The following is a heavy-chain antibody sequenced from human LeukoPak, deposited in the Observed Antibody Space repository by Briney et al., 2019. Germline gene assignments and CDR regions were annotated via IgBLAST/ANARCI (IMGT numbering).Heavy chain of an antibody. Sequence: SETLSLTCTVSGGSISSYYWSWIRQPAGKGLEWIGYIYYSGSTNYNPSLKSRVTISVDTSKNQFSLKLSSVTAADTAVYYCARSAFNYDFWSGYYTPFSDAFDIWGQGTMVTVSS. D-gene: IGHD3-3*01. J-gene: IGHJ3*02. V-gene: IGHV4-59*08. CDR3: ARSAFNYDFWSGYYTPFSDAFDI. CDR2: IYYSGST. CDR1: GGSISSYY.